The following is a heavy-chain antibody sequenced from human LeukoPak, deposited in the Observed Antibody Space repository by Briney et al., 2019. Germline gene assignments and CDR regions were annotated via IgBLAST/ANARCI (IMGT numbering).Heavy chain of an antibody. CDR3: ARDVLSYDGSENHFEDTFDI. Sequence: ASVEVSCKASGYSFDRHGISWVRQAPGQGLEWLGWIGAFNGNTNYAQNLQGRVTMSADTSTNTAYMELRSLSSDDTAVYYCARDVLSYDGSENHFEDTFDIWGQGTMVTVSS. D-gene: IGHD3-22*01. CDR1: GYSFDRHG. V-gene: IGHV1-18*01. CDR2: IGAFNGNT. J-gene: IGHJ3*02.